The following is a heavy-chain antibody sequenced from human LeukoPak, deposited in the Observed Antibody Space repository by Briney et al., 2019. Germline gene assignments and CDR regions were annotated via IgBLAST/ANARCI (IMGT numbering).Heavy chain of an antibody. CDR3: AGGSRTMYYFDY. Sequence: PSETLSLTCTVSGGSISSSSYYWGWIRQPPGKGLEWIGYIYYSGSTNYNPSLKSRVTISVDTSKNQFSLKLSSVTAADTAVYYCAGGSRTMYYFDYWGQGTLVTVSS. J-gene: IGHJ4*02. D-gene: IGHD1/OR15-1a*01. CDR1: GGSISSSSYY. CDR2: IYYSGST. V-gene: IGHV4-61*05.